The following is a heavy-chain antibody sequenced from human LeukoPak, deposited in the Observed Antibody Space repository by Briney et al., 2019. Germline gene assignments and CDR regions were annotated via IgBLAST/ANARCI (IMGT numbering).Heavy chain of an antibody. D-gene: IGHD5-12*01. J-gene: IGHJ3*02. CDR1: GFTFSRYA. CDR2: ISGSGGST. V-gene: IGHV3-23*01. Sequence: PGGSLRLSCAASGFTFSRYAMSWVRQAPGKGLEWVSAISGSGGSTYYADSVKGRFTISRDNSKNTLYLQMNSLRAEDTAVYYCAKKKSGYDYAFDIWGQGTMVTVSS. CDR3: AKKKSGYDYAFDI.